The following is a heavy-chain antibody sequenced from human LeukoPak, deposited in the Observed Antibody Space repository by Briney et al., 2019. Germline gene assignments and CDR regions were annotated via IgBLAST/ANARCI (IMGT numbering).Heavy chain of an antibody. D-gene: IGHD3-10*01. Sequence: PSETLSLTCTVSGGSISIYYGSWIRQHAGKGLEWIGRIYTSGSTNYNHSLKSRVTMSVDTSKNQFSLKLSSVTAADTAVYYCARDTMVRGVMDRYWFDPWGQGTLVTVSS. J-gene: IGHJ5*02. CDR3: ARDTMVRGVMDRYWFDP. CDR2: IYTSGST. CDR1: GGSISIYY. V-gene: IGHV4-4*07.